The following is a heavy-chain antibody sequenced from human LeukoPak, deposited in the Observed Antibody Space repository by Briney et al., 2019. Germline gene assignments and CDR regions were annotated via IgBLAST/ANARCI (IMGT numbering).Heavy chain of an antibody. Sequence: PGGSLRLSCAASGFTFSSYGMHWVRQAPGKGLEWVAVIWYDGSNKYYADSVKGRFTISRDNSKNTLYLQMNSLRAEDTAVYYCARVFRTHYYYGMDVWGQGTTVTVSS. CDR2: IWYDGSNK. J-gene: IGHJ6*02. CDR1: GFTFSSYG. V-gene: IGHV3-33*01. CDR3: ARVFRTHYYYGMDV. D-gene: IGHD1-7*01.